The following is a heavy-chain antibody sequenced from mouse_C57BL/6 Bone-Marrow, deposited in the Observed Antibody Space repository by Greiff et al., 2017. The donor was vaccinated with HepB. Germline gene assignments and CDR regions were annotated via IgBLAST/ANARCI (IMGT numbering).Heavy chain of an antibody. CDR3: ARAHYDGYNVEYFDY. Sequence: DVMLVESEGGLVQPGSSMKLSCTASGFTFSDYYMAWVRQVPEKGLEWVANINYDGSSTYYLDSLKSRFNISRDNAKNSLYLQMSSLKSEDTATYYCARAHYDGYNVEYFDYWGQGTTLTVSS. CDR2: INYDGSST. J-gene: IGHJ2*01. V-gene: IGHV5-16*01. D-gene: IGHD2-3*01. CDR1: GFTFSDYY.